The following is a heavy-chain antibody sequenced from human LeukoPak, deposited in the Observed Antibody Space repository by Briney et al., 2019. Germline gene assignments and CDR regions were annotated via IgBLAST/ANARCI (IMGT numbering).Heavy chain of an antibody. J-gene: IGHJ4*02. V-gene: IGHV1-2*02. D-gene: IGHD2-8*01. Sequence: ASVKVSCKTSGYTFTGYYIHWVRQAPGQGLEWMGWINPNSGGTKYAQKFQGRVTLTRDTPVTTAYMELRRLRSDDTAVYFCASLNCNNGVCYNFDYWGQGTLVTVSS. CDR3: ASLNCNNGVCYNFDY. CDR2: INPNSGGT. CDR1: GYTFTGYY.